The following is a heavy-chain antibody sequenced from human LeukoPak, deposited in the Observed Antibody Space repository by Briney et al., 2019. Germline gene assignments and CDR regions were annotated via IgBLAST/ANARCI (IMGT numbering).Heavy chain of an antibody. CDR2: INAGGGDT. Sequence: ASVKVSCKASGYTFTNYAVHWVRQAPGQRLEWMGWINAGGGDTKYSQKLQGRVTITRDTSAGTAYMELSSLRSEDTAVYYCARSSSSSGYYFDYWGQGTLVTVSS. J-gene: IGHJ4*02. CDR3: ARSSSSSGYYFDY. D-gene: IGHD6-6*01. V-gene: IGHV1-3*01. CDR1: GYTFTNYA.